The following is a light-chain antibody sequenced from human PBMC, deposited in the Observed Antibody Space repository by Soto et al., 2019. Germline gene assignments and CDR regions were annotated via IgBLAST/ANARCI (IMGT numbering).Light chain of an antibody. V-gene: IGKV3-11*01. CDR1: QSVSSY. CDR2: DAS. Sequence: EIVLTQSPATLSLSPGQRATLSCRASQSVSSYLAWYQQKPGQAPRLLIYDASNRATGIPARFSGGGSGTDFTLTISSLEPEDFAVYYWHQRFNWPRFTFGQGTKLEIK. J-gene: IGKJ2*01. CDR3: HQRFNWPRFT.